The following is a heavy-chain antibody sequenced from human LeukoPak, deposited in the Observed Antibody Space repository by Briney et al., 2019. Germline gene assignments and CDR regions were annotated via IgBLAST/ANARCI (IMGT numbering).Heavy chain of an antibody. CDR2: ISVYNGDT. CDR3: ARDRKYYYDSSGYYSTPEPFDY. J-gene: IGHJ4*02. D-gene: IGHD3-22*01. V-gene: IGHV1-18*01. Sequence: WASVKVSCKASGYTFTSYAMNWVRQAPGQGLEWMGWISVYNGDTNYTQKFQGRVTMTTDTSTSTVYMELRSLRSDDTAVYYCARDRKYYYDSSGYYSTPEPFDYWAREPWSPSPQ. CDR1: GYTFTSYA.